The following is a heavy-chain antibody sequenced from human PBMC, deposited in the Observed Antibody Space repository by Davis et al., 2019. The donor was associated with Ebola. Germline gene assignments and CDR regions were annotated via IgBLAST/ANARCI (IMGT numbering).Heavy chain of an antibody. CDR2: INPNSGGT. D-gene: IGHD6-6*01. CDR1: GYTFTGYY. CDR3: ARGAARPGTGFDP. V-gene: IGHV1-2*06. Sequence: ASVKVSCKASGYTFTGYYMHWVRQAPGQGLEWMGRINPNSGGTNYAQKFQGRVTMTRDTSISTAYMELSRLRSDDTAVYYCARGAARPGTGFDPWGQGTLVTVS. J-gene: IGHJ5*02.